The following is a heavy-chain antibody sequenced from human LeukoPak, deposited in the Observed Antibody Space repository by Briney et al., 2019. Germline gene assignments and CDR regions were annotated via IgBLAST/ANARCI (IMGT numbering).Heavy chain of an antibody. J-gene: IGHJ4*02. CDR3: ARGQMVRGVSPLGY. V-gene: IGHV4-34*01. Sequence: SETLSLTCAVYGESFSGHYWSWLRQPPGKGLEWLGEINHSGSTNYNPSLKRRVTISVDTSKSQFSLKPSSVTAADTAVYYCARGQMVRGVSPLGYWGQGTLVTVSS. D-gene: IGHD3-10*01. CDR1: GESFSGHY. CDR2: INHSGST.